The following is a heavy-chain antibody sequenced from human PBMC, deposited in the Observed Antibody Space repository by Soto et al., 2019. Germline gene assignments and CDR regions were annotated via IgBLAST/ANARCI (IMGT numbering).Heavy chain of an antibody. V-gene: IGHV1-69*01. CDR2: IIPIFGTA. D-gene: IGHD4-4*01. CDR3: AREIESVVDTVTTGRRLAP. Sequence: QVQLVQSGAEVKKPGSSVKVSCKASGGTFSSYAISWVRQAPGQGLEWMGGIIPIFGTANYAQKFQGRVTITADESTSTAYMELSSLRSEDTAVYYCAREIESVVDTVTTGRRLAPWGQGTLVNVSS. J-gene: IGHJ5*02. CDR1: GGTFSSYA.